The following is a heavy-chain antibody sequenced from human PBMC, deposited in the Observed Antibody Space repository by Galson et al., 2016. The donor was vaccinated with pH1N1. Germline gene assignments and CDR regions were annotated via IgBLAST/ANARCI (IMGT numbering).Heavy chain of an antibody. D-gene: IGHD4-17*01. CDR1: GYIFTSQW. J-gene: IGHJ3*02. V-gene: IGHV5-51*03. CDR2: VNPGGSTI. CDR3: ARQYDFGDYRGNAFDI. Sequence: QSGAEVKKPGESLKISCKASGYIFTSQWIAWVRQVPGKGLEWVGVVNPGGSTIRYSPSFQGQVTISSDKSISTAYLQWISPRASDTAMYYCARQYDFGDYRGNAFDIWGQGTVVIVSS.